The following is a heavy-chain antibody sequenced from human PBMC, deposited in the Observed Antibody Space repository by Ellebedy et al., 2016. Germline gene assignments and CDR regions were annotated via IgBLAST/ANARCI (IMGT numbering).Heavy chain of an antibody. D-gene: IGHD6-13*01. CDR2: IYPGDSDT. V-gene: IGHV5-51*01. CDR3: VRHAIRSNFPWFDP. Sequence: GESLKISCKGSGYNFATYWIGWVRQMPGKGLEWMGLIYPGDSDTRYSPSFQGQVTISADKSITTAYLQWSSLKASDTAMYYCVRHAIRSNFPWFDPWGQGTLVTVSS. J-gene: IGHJ5*02. CDR1: GYNFATYW.